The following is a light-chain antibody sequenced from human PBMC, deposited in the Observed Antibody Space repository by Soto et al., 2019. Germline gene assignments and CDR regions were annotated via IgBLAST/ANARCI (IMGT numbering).Light chain of an antibody. J-gene: IGKJ1*01. CDR3: QHYRRAQMT. CDR1: QGVANY. CDR2: GVS. V-gene: IGKV1-27*01. Sequence: DIQMTQSPSSLSASVGDRVTITCRASQGVANYLGWYQQKPGKVPKALIYGVSTLQSGVPSRFSGSGSDTDFTLTISSLQPEDAATYYCQHYRRAQMTFGQGTKVEIK.